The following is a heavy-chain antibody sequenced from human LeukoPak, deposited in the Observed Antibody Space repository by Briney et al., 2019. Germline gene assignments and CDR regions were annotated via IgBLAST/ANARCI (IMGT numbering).Heavy chain of an antibody. CDR1: GITFSIFA. CDR3: AKPTMAVAGTDWIDAFDI. J-gene: IGHJ3*02. V-gene: IGHV3-23*01. CDR2: LRRDGANT. Sequence: PGGTLRLSCVASGITFSIFALTWVRQAPGKGRGWVSALRRDGANTYYADSAKGRFTISRDNANNLLYLQMDSLGAEDTAVYYCAKPTMAVAGTDWIDAFDIWGQGTMVTVSS. D-gene: IGHD6-19*01.